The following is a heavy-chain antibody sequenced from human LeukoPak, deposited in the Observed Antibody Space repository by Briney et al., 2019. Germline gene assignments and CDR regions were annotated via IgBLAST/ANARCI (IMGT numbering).Heavy chain of an antibody. V-gene: IGHV3-20*04. Sequence: GGSLRLSCAASGFTFDDYGMSWVRQAPGKGLEWVSGINWNGGSTGYADSVKGRFTISRDNAKNSLYLQMNSLRAEDTALYYCARANKRYFDWLFSPGDYWGQGTPVTVSS. CDR3: ARANKRYFDWLFSPGDY. CDR1: GFTFDDYG. CDR2: INWNGGST. D-gene: IGHD3-9*01. J-gene: IGHJ4*02.